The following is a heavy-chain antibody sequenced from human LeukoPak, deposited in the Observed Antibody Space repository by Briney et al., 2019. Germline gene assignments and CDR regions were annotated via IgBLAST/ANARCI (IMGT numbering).Heavy chain of an antibody. CDR1: GGSISSSSYY. J-gene: IGHJ4*02. CDR3: ARQKADPLPEDFNY. CDR2: VPHRGSP. V-gene: IGHV4-39*01. Sequence: PSETLSLTCTVSGGSISSSSYYWGWIRQPPGKGLEWIGYVPHRGSPDYNPSLRSRVSILMDRSKNQFSLKLTSVTAADTAVYFCARQKADPLPEDFNYWGLGTLVTVSS. D-gene: IGHD3/OR15-3a*01.